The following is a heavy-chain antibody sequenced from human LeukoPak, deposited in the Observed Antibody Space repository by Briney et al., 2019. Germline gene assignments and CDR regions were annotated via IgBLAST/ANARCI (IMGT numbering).Heavy chain of an antibody. CDR3: ARGSPSGHYDSSGFSQRAAFDI. V-gene: IGHV4-59*01. D-gene: IGHD3-22*01. J-gene: IGHJ3*02. Sequence: SETLSLTCTVSGGSISSYYWSWIRQPPGKGLVWIGYIYYSGSTNYNPSLKSRVTISVDTSKNQFSLKLSSVTAADTAVYYCARGSPSGHYDSSGFSQRAAFDIWGQGTMVTVSS. CDR2: IYYSGST. CDR1: GGSISSYY.